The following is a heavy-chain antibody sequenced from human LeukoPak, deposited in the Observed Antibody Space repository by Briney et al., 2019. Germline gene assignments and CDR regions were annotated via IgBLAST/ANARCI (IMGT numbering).Heavy chain of an antibody. V-gene: IGHV3-7*04. J-gene: IGHJ4*02. Sequence: PGGSLRLSCAASGFTFSNYWMTWFRQAPGKGLEWVANINEDGSGKYYVDSVKGRFTISRDNAKNSLNLQMTTLRAEDTAVYYCARDSSRASGSSNDCWGQGTLGIVSS. CDR3: ARDSSRASGSSNDC. CDR1: GFTFSNYW. D-gene: IGHD3-10*01. CDR2: INEDGSGK.